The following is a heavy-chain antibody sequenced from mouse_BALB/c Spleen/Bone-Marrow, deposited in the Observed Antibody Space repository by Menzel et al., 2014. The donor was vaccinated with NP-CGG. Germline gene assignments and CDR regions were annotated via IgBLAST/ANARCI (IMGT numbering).Heavy chain of an antibody. D-gene: IGHD4-1*01. CDR3: VLGRDRFAY. Sequence: DVQLQESGGGMVQPKESLKLSCAASGFTFKTYAMNWVRQTPGKGLEWVARIRSKSNNYATYYVDSVKDRFTISRDDSQSMLFLQMNNLKTEDTAMYYCVLGRDRFAYWGQGTLVTVSA. CDR1: GFTFKTYA. J-gene: IGHJ3*01. V-gene: IGHV10-1*02. CDR2: IRSKSNNYAT.